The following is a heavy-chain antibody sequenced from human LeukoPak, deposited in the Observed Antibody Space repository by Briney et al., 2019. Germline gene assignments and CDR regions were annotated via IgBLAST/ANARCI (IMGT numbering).Heavy chain of an antibody. Sequence: ASVKVSCKASGYSFTTYYMHWVRQAPGQGLEWMGIINPSGGSTTYAQKFQGRVTMTRDTSASTVYMELSSLRSADTAIYYGARAGSITMIHWAFDIWGQGTVVTVSS. CDR2: INPSGGST. V-gene: IGHV1-46*01. D-gene: IGHD3-22*01. CDR3: ARAGSITMIHWAFDI. J-gene: IGHJ3*02. CDR1: GYSFTTYY.